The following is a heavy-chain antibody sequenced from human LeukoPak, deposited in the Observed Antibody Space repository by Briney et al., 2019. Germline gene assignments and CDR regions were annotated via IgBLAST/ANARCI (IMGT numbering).Heavy chain of an antibody. V-gene: IGHV1-2*06. Sequence: ASVKVSCKASGYTFTGYYMHWVRQAPGQGLEWMGRINPNSGGTNYAQKFQGRVTMTRDTSISTAYMELSRLRSDDTAMYYCARRIVVVPAADAFDIWGQGTMVTVSS. J-gene: IGHJ3*02. CDR2: INPNSGGT. CDR3: ARRIVVVPAADAFDI. CDR1: GYTFTGYY. D-gene: IGHD2-2*01.